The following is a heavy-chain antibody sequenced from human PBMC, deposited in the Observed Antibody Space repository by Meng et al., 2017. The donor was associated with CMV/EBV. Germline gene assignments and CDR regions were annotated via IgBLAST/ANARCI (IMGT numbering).Heavy chain of an antibody. J-gene: IGHJ4*02. V-gene: IGHV3-21*01. D-gene: IGHD6-19*01. Sequence: GESLKISCAASGFTFSSYSMNWVRQAPGKGLEWVSSISSNSYIYYADSVKGRFTISRDNAKNSLYLQMNSLRAEDTAVYYCARAVAGNFDYWGQGTLVTVSS. CDR3: ARAVAGNFDY. CDR1: GFTFSSYS. CDR2: ISSNSYI.